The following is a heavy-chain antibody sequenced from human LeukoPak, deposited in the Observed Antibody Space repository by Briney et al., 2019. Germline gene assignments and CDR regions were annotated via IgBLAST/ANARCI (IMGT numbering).Heavy chain of an antibody. D-gene: IGHD4-17*01. J-gene: IGHJ5*02. V-gene: IGHV3-48*01. CDR3: IVFGDSNH. CDR2: ITDTGGV. CDR1: GFTFSTYN. Sequence: HPGGSLRLSCAASGFTFSTYNMNWVRQAPGKGLEWLSFITDTGGVQYADSVKGRFTISRDTSKNTLYLQINSLRVEDTAVYYCIVFGDSNHWGQGTLVTVSS.